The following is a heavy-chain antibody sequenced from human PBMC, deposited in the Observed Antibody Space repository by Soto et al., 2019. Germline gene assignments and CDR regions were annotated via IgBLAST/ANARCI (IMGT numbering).Heavy chain of an antibody. CDR3: ADKGGGNSDYYYGMDV. CDR2: IIPIFGTA. CDR1: GGTFSSYD. J-gene: IGHJ6*02. D-gene: IGHD2-21*02. Sequence: QVQLVQSGAEVKKPGSSVKVSWKASGGTFSSYDISWVRQAPGQGLEWMGGIIPIFGTANYAQKFQGRVTITADESTSTAYMELSSLRSEDTAVYYCADKGGGNSDYYYGMDVWGQGTTVTVSS. V-gene: IGHV1-69*12.